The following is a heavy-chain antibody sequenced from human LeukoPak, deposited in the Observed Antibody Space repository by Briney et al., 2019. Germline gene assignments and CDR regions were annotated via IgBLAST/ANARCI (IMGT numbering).Heavy chain of an antibody. V-gene: IGHV3-11*04. CDR3: ARSPSGIAAAGPIDY. Sequence: GGSLRLSCAAPGFTFSDYYMSWIRQAPGKGLEWVSYISSSGSTIYYADSVKGRFTISRDNAKNSLYLQMNSLRAEDTAVYYCARSPSGIAAAGPIDYWGQGALVTVSS. CDR2: ISSSGSTI. D-gene: IGHD6-13*01. J-gene: IGHJ4*02. CDR1: GFTFSDYY.